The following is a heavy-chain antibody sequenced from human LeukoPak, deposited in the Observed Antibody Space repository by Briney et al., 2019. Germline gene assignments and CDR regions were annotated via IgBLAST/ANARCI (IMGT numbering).Heavy chain of an antibody. CDR3: ARKPWGSRPGDDAFDI. J-gene: IGHJ3*02. D-gene: IGHD3-16*01. V-gene: IGHV1-2*02. CDR2: INPNSGGT. CDR1: GYTFTGYY. Sequence: ASVKVSCKASGYTFTGYYMHWVRQAPGQGLEWMGWINPNSGGTNYAQKFQGRVTMTRDTSISTAYMELSRLRSDDTAVYYCARKPWGSRPGDDAFDIWGQGTMVTVSS.